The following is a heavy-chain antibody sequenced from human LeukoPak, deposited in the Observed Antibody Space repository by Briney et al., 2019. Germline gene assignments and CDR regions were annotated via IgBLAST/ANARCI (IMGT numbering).Heavy chain of an antibody. CDR2: IYYSGST. Sequence: SETLSLTCLVSAGSLISHYWSWIRQPPGKGLEWIGYIYYSGSTNFNPSLKSRVTLSIDTSKNQFSLNLSSVTAADTAVYYCAREYYYDSSAYYHYFDYWGQGALVTVSS. CDR1: AGSLISHY. J-gene: IGHJ4*02. V-gene: IGHV4-59*11. D-gene: IGHD3-22*01. CDR3: AREYYYDSSAYYHYFDY.